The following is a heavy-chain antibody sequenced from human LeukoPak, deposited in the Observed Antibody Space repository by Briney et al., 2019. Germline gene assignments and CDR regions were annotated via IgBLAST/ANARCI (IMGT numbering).Heavy chain of an antibody. J-gene: IGHJ3*02. CDR1: GFTFRSYG. CDR3: ARGLSSTSPGAFDI. D-gene: IGHD2-2*01. Sequence: PGGSLRLSCAASGFTFRSYGMHWVRQAPGKGLEWVAVISYDGSNKYYADSVKGRFTISRDNSKNTLYLQMNSLRAEDTAVYYCARGLSSTSPGAFDIWGQGTMVTVSS. V-gene: IGHV3-30*03. CDR2: ISYDGSNK.